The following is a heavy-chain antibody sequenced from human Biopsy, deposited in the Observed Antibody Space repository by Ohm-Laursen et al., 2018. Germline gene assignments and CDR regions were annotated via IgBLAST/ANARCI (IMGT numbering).Heavy chain of an antibody. J-gene: IGHJ5*02. CDR1: GFSFSTYG. D-gene: IGHD6-13*01. CDR3: AREAALNYSDSWYETWFDP. Sequence: SLRLSCTASGFSFSTYGIYWVRQAPGKGLEWVAAIWYDETNKYYAESVKGRLTISRDDALNSLYLQMNSLRAEDTAVYYCAREAALNYSDSWYETWFDPWGQGTLVTVSS. V-gene: IGHV3-33*07. CDR2: IWYDETNK.